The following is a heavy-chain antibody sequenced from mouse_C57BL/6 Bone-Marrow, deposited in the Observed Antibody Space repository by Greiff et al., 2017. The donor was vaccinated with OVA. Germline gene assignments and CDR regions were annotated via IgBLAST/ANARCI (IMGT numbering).Heavy chain of an antibody. CDR3: ARTAYYYGSSYHFDY. J-gene: IGHJ2*01. Sequence: QVQLKESGPGLVAPSQSLSITCTVSGFSLTSYAISWVRRPPGRGLEWLGVIWTGGGTNYNSALKSRLSISKDNSKSQVFLKMNSLQTDDTARYYCARTAYYYGSSYHFDYWGQGTTLTVSS. V-gene: IGHV2-9-1*01. D-gene: IGHD1-1*01. CDR1: GFSLTSYA. CDR2: IWTGGGT.